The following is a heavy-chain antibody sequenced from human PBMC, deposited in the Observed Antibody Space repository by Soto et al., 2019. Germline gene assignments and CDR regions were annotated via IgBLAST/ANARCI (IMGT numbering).Heavy chain of an antibody. CDR2: ISSTTNYI. V-gene: IGHV3-21*04. CDR3: ASGGGSYRKYYFDY. J-gene: IGHJ4*02. D-gene: IGHD3-16*02. Sequence: GGSLRLSCAASGFTFTRYSMNWVRQAPGKGLEWVSSISSTTNYIYYADSMKGRFTVSRDNAKNSVYLEMSSLRSEDTAVYYCASGGGSYRKYYFDYWGQGTLVTVSS. CDR1: GFTFTRYS.